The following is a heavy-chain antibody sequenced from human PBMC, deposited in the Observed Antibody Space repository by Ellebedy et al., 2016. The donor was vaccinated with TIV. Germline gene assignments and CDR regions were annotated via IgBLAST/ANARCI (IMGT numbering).Heavy chain of an antibody. Sequence: AASVKVSCKASGGTFSSYAISWVRQAPGQGLEWMGRIIPILGIANYAQKFQGRVTITADKSTSTAYMELSSLRSEDTAVYYCASRAIVGATTLYFDYWGQGTLVTVSS. D-gene: IGHD1-26*01. CDR3: ASRAIVGATTLYFDY. V-gene: IGHV1-69*04. J-gene: IGHJ4*02. CDR1: GGTFSSYA. CDR2: IIPILGIA.